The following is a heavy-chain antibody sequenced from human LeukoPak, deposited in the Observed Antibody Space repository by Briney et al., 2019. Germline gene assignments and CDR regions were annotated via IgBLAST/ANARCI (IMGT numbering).Heavy chain of an antibody. CDR1: GFTFSSYS. CDR2: ISGSSSTI. J-gene: IGHJ4*02. V-gene: IGHV3-48*01. D-gene: IGHD5/OR15-5a*01. CDR3: ARETGLNDY. Sequence: GGSLRLSCAASGFTFSSYSMNWVRQAPGKGLEWVSYISGSSSTIYYADSVKGRFTISRDNAKNSLYLQMNSLRAEDTAVYYCARETGLNDYWGQGTLVTVSS.